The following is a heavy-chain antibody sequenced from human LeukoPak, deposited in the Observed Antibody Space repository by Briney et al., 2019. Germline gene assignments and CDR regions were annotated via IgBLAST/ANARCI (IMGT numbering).Heavy chain of an antibody. CDR1: GGSISSYY. D-gene: IGHD2-15*01. CDR3: ARSYCGGGSCGAFDI. J-gene: IGHJ3*02. V-gene: IGHV4-59*01. CDR2: IYYSGNT. Sequence: SETLSLTCTVSGGSISSYYWSWIRQPPGKGLEWIGYIYYSGNTNYNPSLKSRVTISVDTSKNQFSLRLNSVTAADTAVYYCARSYCGGGSCGAFDIWGQGTMVTVSS.